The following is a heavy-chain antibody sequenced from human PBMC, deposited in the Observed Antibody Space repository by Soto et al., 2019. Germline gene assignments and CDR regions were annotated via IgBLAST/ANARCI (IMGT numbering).Heavy chain of an antibody. D-gene: IGHD1-26*01. CDR1: GGSISSGDYY. Sequence: QVQLQESGPGLVKPSQTLSLTCTVSGGSISSGDYYWSWIRQPPGKGLEWIGYIFYSGTTYYNPFLHRLVTISGHTSKNQFSVTLNSVTAAGTAVYHCAVQYSGSYGRGWGQGTLVTVSS. CDR2: IFYSGTT. J-gene: IGHJ4*02. CDR3: AVQYSGSYGRG. V-gene: IGHV4-30-4*01.